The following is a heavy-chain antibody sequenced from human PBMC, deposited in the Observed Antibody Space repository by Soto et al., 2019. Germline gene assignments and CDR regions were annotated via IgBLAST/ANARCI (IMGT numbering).Heavy chain of an antibody. J-gene: IGHJ4*02. CDR2: IYYSGST. CDR3: ARSFMAEEIDY. CDR1: GGSISSGGYY. Sequence: SETLSLTCTVSGGSISSGGYYWSWIRQHPGKGLEWIGYIYYSGSTYYNPSLKSRVTISVDTSKNQFSLKLSSVTAADTAVYYCARSFMAEEIDYWGQGTLVTVSP. V-gene: IGHV4-31*03.